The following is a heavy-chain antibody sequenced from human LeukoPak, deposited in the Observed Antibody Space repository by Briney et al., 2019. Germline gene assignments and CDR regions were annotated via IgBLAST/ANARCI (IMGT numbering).Heavy chain of an antibody. J-gene: IGHJ4*02. CDR2: ISWNSGSI. Sequence: GGSLRLSCAASGFTFDDYAMHWVRQAPGKGLEWVSGISWNSGSIGYADSVKGRFTISRDNAKNSLYLQMNSLRAEDTAVYYCARARYCSSTSCRHFDYWGQGTLVTVSS. D-gene: IGHD2-2*01. CDR1: GFTFDDYA. CDR3: ARARYCSSTSCRHFDY. V-gene: IGHV3-9*01.